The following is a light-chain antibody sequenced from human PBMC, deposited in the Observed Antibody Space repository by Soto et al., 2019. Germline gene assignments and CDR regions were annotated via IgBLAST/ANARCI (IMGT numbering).Light chain of an antibody. CDR3: QQYDNWPPGT. CDR1: QSGSNN. J-gene: IGKJ1*01. CDR2: GAS. V-gene: IGKV3-15*01. Sequence: EIVMTQSPATLSVSPGERATLYCRASQSGSNNVAWYQQKTGQAPRLLIHGASTRATGIPARFSGSGSGTEFTLTISSLQSEDSAVYYCQQYDNWPPGTFGQGTKVEIK.